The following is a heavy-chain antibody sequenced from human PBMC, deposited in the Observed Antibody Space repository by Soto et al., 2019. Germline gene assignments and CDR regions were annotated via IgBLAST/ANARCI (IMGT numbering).Heavy chain of an antibody. CDR1: GGAFSGYY. Sequence: SETLSLTCAVYGGAFSGYYWILIRQPPGKGLEWIGEINHSGSTNYNPSLKSRFTISRDNAKNSLYLQMSSLRAEDTAVYFCESRHRGTPWDYWGQGTLVTVSS. D-gene: IGHD1-1*01. V-gene: IGHV4-34*01. CDR2: INHSGST. CDR3: ESRHRGTPWDY. J-gene: IGHJ4*02.